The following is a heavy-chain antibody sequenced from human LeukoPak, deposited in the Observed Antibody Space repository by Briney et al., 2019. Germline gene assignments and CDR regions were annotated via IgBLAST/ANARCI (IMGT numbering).Heavy chain of an antibody. CDR2: ISYDGSNK. CDR1: GFTFSSYG. CDR3: AKEGLEFVAFDY. Sequence: GGSLRLSCAASGFTFSSYGMHWVRQAPGKGLEWVAVISYDGSNKYYADSVKGRFTISRDNSKNTLYLQMNSLRAEDTAVYYCAKEGLEFVAFDYWGQGTLVTVSS. D-gene: IGHD3-3*01. J-gene: IGHJ4*02. V-gene: IGHV3-30*18.